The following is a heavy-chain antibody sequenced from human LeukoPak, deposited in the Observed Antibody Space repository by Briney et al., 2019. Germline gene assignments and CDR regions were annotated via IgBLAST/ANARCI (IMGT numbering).Heavy chain of an antibody. CDR1: GFTLSSNA. V-gene: IGHV3-23*01. Sequence: GGSLRLSCAAAGFTLSSNAMSWVRQAPGKGLEWGSAMSGSGDSTYYADSVKGRFSISRDNSKNTLYLQMNSLRAEDTAVYYCAKGEANYYYYGMDVWGPGTTVTVSS. J-gene: IGHJ6*02. D-gene: IGHD1-26*01. CDR3: AKGEANYYYYGMDV. CDR2: MSGSGDST.